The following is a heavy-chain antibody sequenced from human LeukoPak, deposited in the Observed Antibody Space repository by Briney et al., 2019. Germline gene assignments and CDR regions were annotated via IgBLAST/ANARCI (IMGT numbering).Heavy chain of an antibody. CDR1: GFTFSSNY. D-gene: IGHD3-22*01. CDR2: IYSGGST. J-gene: IGHJ3*02. CDR3: ARDGFSSGYPYDAFDI. Sequence: GGSLRLSCAASGFTFSSNYMSWVRQAPGKGLEWVSVIYSGGSTYYSESVKGRFTISRDNSKNTLYLQMNSLRAEDTAVYYCARDGFSSGYPYDAFDIWGQGTMVTVSS. V-gene: IGHV3-53*01.